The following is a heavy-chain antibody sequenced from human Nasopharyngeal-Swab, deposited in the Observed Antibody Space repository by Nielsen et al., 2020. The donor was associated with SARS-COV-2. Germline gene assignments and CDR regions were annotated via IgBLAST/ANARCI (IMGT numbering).Heavy chain of an antibody. CDR3: AKDLHDYVWGSYRDYYYGMDV. CDR1: GFTFSSYG. J-gene: IGHJ6*02. Sequence: GESLKISCAASGFTFSSYGMHWVRQAPGKGLEWVAVISYDGSNKYYADSVKGRFTISRDNSKNTLYLQMNSLRAEDTAVYYCAKDLHDYVWGSYRDYYYGMDVWGQGTTVTVSS. CDR2: ISYDGSNK. V-gene: IGHV3-30*18. D-gene: IGHD3-16*02.